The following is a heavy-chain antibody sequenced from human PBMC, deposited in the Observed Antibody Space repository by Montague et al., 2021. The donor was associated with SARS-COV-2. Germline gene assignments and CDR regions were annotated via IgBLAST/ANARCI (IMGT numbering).Heavy chain of an antibody. J-gene: IGHJ4*02. D-gene: IGHD1-26*01. CDR1: GFTLSSYA. CDR2: ISYDGSNK. V-gene: IGHV3-30*04. Sequence: SLRLSYAASGFTLSSYAMHWVRQAPGKGLEWVAVISYDGSNKYYSDSXXGRFTISRDNSKNTLYLQMNSLRAEDTAVYYCARARHGSYYDYFDYWGQGTLVTVSS. CDR3: ARARHGSYYDYFDY.